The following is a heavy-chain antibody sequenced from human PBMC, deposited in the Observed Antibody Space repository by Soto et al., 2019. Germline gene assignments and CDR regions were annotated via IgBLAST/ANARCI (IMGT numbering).Heavy chain of an antibody. CDR2: IYYSGRT. J-gene: IGHJ4*02. CDR1: GGSISSSSYY. V-gene: IGHV4-39*01. D-gene: IGHD6-19*01. CDR3: ARRGSGWYY. Sequence: QLQLQESGPGLLKPSETLSLTCTVSGGSISSSSYYWGWIRQPPGKGLEWIGSIYYSGRTYYNPSLKSRVTISVDTSKYQFSLKLSSVTAADTAVYYCARRGSGWYYWGQGTLVTVSS.